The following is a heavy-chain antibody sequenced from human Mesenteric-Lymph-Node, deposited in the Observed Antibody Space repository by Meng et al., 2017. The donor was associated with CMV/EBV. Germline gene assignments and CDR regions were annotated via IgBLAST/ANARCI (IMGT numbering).Heavy chain of an antibody. Sequence: GGSLRLSCEASEFTFSSYGLHWVRQAPGKGLEWVAFIRYDGSQKYYVDSVKGRFTISRDDSQNTLYLQMNSLRVEDTAVYYCAKMTTAQWLIFDWGQGGLVTVSS. D-gene: IGHD6-19*01. CDR2: IRYDGSQK. J-gene: IGHJ4*02. CDR1: EFTFSSYG. CDR3: AKMTTAQWLIFD. V-gene: IGHV3-30*02.